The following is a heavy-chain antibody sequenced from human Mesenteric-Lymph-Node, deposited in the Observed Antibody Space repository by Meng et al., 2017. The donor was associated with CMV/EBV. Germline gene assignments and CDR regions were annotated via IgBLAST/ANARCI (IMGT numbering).Heavy chain of an antibody. CDR3: VRDEGVGAIFDY. CDR1: GGSISGYF. D-gene: IGHD1-26*01. V-gene: IGHV4-59*01. Sequence: GSLRLSCTVSGGSISGYFWSWVRQPPGKGLEWIGYVYYSGSTNSNPSLKSRVTISVDTSKNQFSLKLSSVTAADTAVYYCVRDEGVGAIFDYWGQGTLVTVSS. CDR2: VYYSGST. J-gene: IGHJ4*02.